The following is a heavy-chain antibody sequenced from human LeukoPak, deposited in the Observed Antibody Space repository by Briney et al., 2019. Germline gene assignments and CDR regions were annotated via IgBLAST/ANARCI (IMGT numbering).Heavy chain of an antibody. J-gene: IGHJ4*02. Sequence: GGSLRLSCAASGFTLSSYAMSWVRQAPGEGLEWVSAISGSGGSTYYADSVKGRFTISRDNSKTTLYLQMNSLRAEDTAVYYCANASVYDILTGYYTPYYFDYWGQGTLVTVSS. CDR2: ISGSGGST. D-gene: IGHD3-9*01. CDR1: GFTLSSYA. V-gene: IGHV3-23*01. CDR3: ANASVYDILTGYYTPYYFDY.